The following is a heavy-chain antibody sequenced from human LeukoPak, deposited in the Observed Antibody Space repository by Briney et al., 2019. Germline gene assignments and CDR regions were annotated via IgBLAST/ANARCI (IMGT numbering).Heavy chain of an antibody. J-gene: IGHJ4*02. Sequence: GGSLRLSCAASGFTFSSYEMNWVRQAPGKGLEWVSYISSSGSTIYYADSVEGRFTISRDNAKNSLYLQMNSLRAEDTAVYYCARDGSYSSSWCEAFDYWGQGTLVTVSS. CDR1: GFTFSSYE. CDR2: ISSSGSTI. CDR3: ARDGSYSSSWCEAFDY. V-gene: IGHV3-48*03. D-gene: IGHD6-13*01.